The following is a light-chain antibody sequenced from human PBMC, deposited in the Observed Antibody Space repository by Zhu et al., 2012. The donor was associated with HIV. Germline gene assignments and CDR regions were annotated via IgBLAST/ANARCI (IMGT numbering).Light chain of an antibody. CDR2: RTS. CDR1: QSLTGNF. Sequence: DIVLTQSPATLSLSPGETGTLSCRADQSLTGNFFAWYQHKPGQAPRLIIYRTSVRATGVPDRFTGAGSGTDFTLTISRLEPEDFAVYYCQQYGRSPWTFGQGTKV. CDR3: QQYGRSPWT. J-gene: IGKJ1*01. V-gene: IGKV3-20*01.